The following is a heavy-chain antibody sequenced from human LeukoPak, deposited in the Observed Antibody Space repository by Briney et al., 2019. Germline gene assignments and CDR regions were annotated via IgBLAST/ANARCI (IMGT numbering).Heavy chain of an antibody. Sequence: GGSLRLSXAASGFTFSSYAMSWVRQAPGKGLEWVSAISGSGGSTYYADSVKGRFTISRDNSKNTLYLQMNSLRAEDTAVYYCAKEQRYCGGDCYSSFDYWGQGTLVTVSS. J-gene: IGHJ4*02. D-gene: IGHD2-21*02. CDR3: AKEQRYCGGDCYSSFDY. V-gene: IGHV3-23*01. CDR2: ISGSGGST. CDR1: GFTFSSYA.